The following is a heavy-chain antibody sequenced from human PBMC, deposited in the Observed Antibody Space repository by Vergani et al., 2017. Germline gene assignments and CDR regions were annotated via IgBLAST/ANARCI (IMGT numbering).Heavy chain of an antibody. Sequence: QVQLQQWGAGLLKPSETLSLTCAVYGGSFSGYYWSWIRQPPGKGLEWIGEINHSGSTNYNPSLKSRVTISVDTSKNQFSLKLSPVTAADAAVYYCAGGKYDFWSGYYWARFDLWGQGTLVTVSS. V-gene: IGHV4-34*01. CDR3: AGGKYDFWSGYYWARFDL. J-gene: IGHJ5*02. D-gene: IGHD3-3*01. CDR2: INHSGST. CDR1: GGSFSGYY.